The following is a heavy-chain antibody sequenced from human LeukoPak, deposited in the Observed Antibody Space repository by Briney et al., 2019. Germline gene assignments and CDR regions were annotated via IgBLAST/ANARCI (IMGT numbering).Heavy chain of an antibody. J-gene: IGHJ6*03. Sequence: PGGSLRLSCAASGFTFDDYAMHWVRQAPGKGLEWVSLISGDGGSTYYADSVKGRFTISRDNSKNSLYLQMNSLRTEDTALYYCAKDGYDFWSGYPNRYYYYYMDVWAKGPRSPSP. CDR3: AKDGYDFWSGYPNRYYYYYMDV. CDR1: GFTFDDYA. CDR2: ISGDGGST. D-gene: IGHD3-3*01. V-gene: IGHV3-43*02.